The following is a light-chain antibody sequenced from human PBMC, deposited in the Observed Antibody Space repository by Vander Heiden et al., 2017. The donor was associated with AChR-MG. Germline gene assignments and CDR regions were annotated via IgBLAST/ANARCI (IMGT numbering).Light chain of an antibody. CDR3: QQDNSYPWT. V-gene: IGKV1-5*03. Sequence: DIQMTQSPSTLSASVGDRVTITCRASQSIGSWLAWYQQNPGKAPKLLIYKASSLESGVPSRFSGSGSGTEFTLTISSLQPDDFATYYCQQDNSYPWTFGQGTKVEIK. J-gene: IGKJ1*01. CDR1: QSIGSW. CDR2: KAS.